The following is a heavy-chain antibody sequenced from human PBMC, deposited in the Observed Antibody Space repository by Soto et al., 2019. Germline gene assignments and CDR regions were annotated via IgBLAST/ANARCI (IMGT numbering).Heavy chain of an antibody. CDR3: ARDGQQQATYALDV. CDR2: IWYDGSEK. Sequence: QVQLVESGGGVVQPGRSLRLSCAASGFTFNHNAMHWVRQAAGKGLEWVAQIWYDGSEKYYTDSVKGRFTISRDNFKNTVFLQMDSLRVEDTAVYYCARDGQQQATYALDVWGQGTTVIVSS. V-gene: IGHV3-33*01. D-gene: IGHD6-13*01. J-gene: IGHJ6*02. CDR1: GFTFNHNA.